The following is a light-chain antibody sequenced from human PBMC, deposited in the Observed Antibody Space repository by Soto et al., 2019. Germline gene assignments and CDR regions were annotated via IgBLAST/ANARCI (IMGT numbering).Light chain of an antibody. J-gene: IGKJ5*01. CDR3: QHYTSYPIT. V-gene: IGKV3D-15*01. CDR2: GAS. CDR1: QSVSRN. Sequence: DIRMTQSPAPLSVSAGERATLSCRASQSVSRNLAWYQQKPGQPPRLLIYGASTRATGIPARFSGSWSGTECTLTISSLQPDDVATYYCQHYTSYPITFGQGTRLEIK.